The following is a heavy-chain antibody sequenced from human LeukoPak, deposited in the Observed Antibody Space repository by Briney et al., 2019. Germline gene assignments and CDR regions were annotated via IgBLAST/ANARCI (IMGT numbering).Heavy chain of an antibody. CDR3: ARQNGDYSPYFDY. CDR1: GGSISSYY. V-gene: IGHV4-59*08. D-gene: IGHD4-17*01. J-gene: IGHJ4*02. Sequence: SETLSLTCTVSGGSISSYYWSWIRQPPGKGLEWIGHIYSNGNTDHNPSLKGRVTMSVDTSKNQFSVRLNSVTAADTAVYYCARQNGDYSPYFDYWGQGILVIVSS. CDR2: IYSNGNT.